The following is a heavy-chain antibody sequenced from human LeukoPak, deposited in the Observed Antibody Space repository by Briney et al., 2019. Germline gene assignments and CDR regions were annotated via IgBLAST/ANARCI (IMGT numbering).Heavy chain of an antibody. V-gene: IGHV3-30*18. CDR2: ISYDGNNE. Sequence: PGGSLRLSCAASGFTFSTYGMHWVRQAPGKGLEWVALISYDGNNENYADSVKGRFTVSRDSSKNTLYLQMNSLRVEDTAVYYCAKDHGSYTGYSSSWYYYYYYMDVWGKGTTVTVSS. J-gene: IGHJ6*03. D-gene: IGHD6-13*01. CDR3: AKDHGSYTGYSSSWYYYYYYMDV. CDR1: GFTFSTYG.